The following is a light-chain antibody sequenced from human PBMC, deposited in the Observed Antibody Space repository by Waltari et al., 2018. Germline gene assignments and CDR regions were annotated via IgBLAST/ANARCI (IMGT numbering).Light chain of an antibody. Sequence: EIVLTQSPVTLSLSPGERATLSCRASQSVADYLVWYQQRAGQAPRLLIHDASNRAAGIPDRFSGSGSGTDFTLTISSLEPEDFAVYYCQQRSKWPGTFGQGTKIEIK. CDR1: QSVADY. V-gene: IGKV3-11*01. CDR3: QQRSKWPGT. CDR2: DAS. J-gene: IGKJ1*01.